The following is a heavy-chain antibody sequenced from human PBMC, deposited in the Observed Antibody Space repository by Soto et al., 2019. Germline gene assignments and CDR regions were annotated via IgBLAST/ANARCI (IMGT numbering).Heavy chain of an antibody. D-gene: IGHD3-3*01. Sequence: GGSLRLSCAASGFTFSNAWMNWVRQAPGKGLEWVGLIKSKTDGGTTDYAAPVKGRFTISRDDSKNTLYLQMNSLKTEDTAVFFCTTLITIFGVVINDYDYWGQGTLVTVSS. CDR3: TTLITIFGVVINDYDY. J-gene: IGHJ4*02. V-gene: IGHV3-15*07. CDR1: GFTFSNAW. CDR2: IKSKTDGGTT.